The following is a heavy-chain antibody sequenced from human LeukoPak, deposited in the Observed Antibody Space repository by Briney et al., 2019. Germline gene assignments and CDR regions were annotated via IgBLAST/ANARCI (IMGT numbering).Heavy chain of an antibody. V-gene: IGHV3-30-3*01. CDR3: ARENVDIVATTGYFDY. CDR2: ISYDGSNR. CDR1: GFTFSSYA. Sequence: GGSLRLSCAASGFTFSSYAMHWVRQAPGKGLEWVAVISYDGSNRYYADSVKGRFTISRDNSKNTLYLQMNSLRAEDTAVYYCARENVDIVATTGYFDYWGQGTLVTVSS. J-gene: IGHJ4*02. D-gene: IGHD5-12*01.